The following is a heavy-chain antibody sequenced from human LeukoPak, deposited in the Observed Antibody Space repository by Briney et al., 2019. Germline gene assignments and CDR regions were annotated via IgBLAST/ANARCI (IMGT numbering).Heavy chain of an antibody. Sequence: GGSLRLSCAASGFTFSSSWMSWVRQAPGKGLEWVTNIKPDGSEKYYVDSVKGRFTISRDNAKNSLYLQMNSLRAEDTAVYYCARRTYWFDPWGQGTLVTVSS. V-gene: IGHV3-7*01. CDR3: ARRTYWFDP. D-gene: IGHD2-2*01. CDR1: GFTFSSSW. CDR2: IKPDGSEK. J-gene: IGHJ5*02.